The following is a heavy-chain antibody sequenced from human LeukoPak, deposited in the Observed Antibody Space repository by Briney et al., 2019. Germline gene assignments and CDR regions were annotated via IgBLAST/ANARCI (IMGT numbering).Heavy chain of an antibody. CDR1: GYTFTSYG. J-gene: IGHJ4*02. V-gene: IGHV1-18*01. D-gene: IGHD3-3*01. CDR3: ARDGVDFWSGVEMDY. Sequence: ASVKVSSKASGYTFTSYGISWVRQAPGQGLEWMGWISAYNGNTNYAQKLQGRVTMTTDTSTSTAYMELRRLRSDDTAVYYCARDGVDFWSGVEMDYWGQGTLVTVSS. CDR2: ISAYNGNT.